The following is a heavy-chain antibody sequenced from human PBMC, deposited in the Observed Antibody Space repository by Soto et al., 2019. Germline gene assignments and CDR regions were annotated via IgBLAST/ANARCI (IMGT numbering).Heavy chain of an antibody. CDR2: ISSRSDI. CDR3: AKGHSRGGYAVDV. V-gene: IGHV3-21*04. D-gene: IGHD2-15*01. Sequence: GGSLRLSCVGSGFTFSTYSINWVRQAPGKGLEWVSSISSRSDIYYADSVKGRFTISRDNAKNSVSLQMNSLRAEDTAIYLCAKGHSRGGYAVDVWGQGTTVTVSS. CDR1: GFTFSTYS. J-gene: IGHJ6*02.